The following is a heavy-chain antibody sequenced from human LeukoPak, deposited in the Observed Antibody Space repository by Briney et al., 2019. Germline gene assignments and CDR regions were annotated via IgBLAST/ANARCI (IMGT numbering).Heavy chain of an antibody. CDR1: GYTFTYYY. D-gene: IGHD2-2*01. V-gene: IGHV1-2*02. CDR2: INPNSGGT. J-gene: IGHJ4*02. Sequence: ASVKASCKASGYTFTYYYMHWVRQAPGQGLEWMGWINPNSGGTNYAQKFQGRVTMTRDTSISTAYMELSRLTSDDTAVYYCARCFSGTSFHFDYWGQGTLVTVSS. CDR3: ARCFSGTSFHFDY.